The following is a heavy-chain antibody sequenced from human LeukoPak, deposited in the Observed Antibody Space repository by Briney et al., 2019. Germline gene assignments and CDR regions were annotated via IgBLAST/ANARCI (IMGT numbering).Heavy chain of an antibody. V-gene: IGHV1-18*01. D-gene: IGHD6-19*01. CDR2: ISAYNGNT. J-gene: IGHJ4*02. CDR3: ARDDGYGWWGSY. Sequence: GASVKVSCKASGYTFTSYGISWVRQAPGQGLEWMGWISAYNGNTKSAQKLQGRVTMTTDTSTSTAYMELRSLRPDDTAVYYCARDDGYGWWGSYWGQGTLVTVSS. CDR1: GYTFTSYG.